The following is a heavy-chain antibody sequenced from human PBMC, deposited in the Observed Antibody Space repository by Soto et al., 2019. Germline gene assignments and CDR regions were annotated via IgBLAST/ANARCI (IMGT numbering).Heavy chain of an antibody. D-gene: IGHD2-15*01. J-gene: IGHJ6*02. CDR3: ARCSGGSWSPYYYYGMDV. Sequence: PGGSLRLSCAASGFTFSSYAMHWVRQAPGKGLEWVAVISYDGSNKYYADSVKGRFTISRDNSKNTLYLQMNSLRSDDTAVYYCARCSGGSWSPYYYYGMDVWGQGTTVTVSS. CDR1: GFTFSSYA. V-gene: IGHV3-30-3*01. CDR2: ISYDGSNK.